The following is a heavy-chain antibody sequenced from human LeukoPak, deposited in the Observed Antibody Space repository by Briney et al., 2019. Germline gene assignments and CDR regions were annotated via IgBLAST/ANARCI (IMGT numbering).Heavy chain of an antibody. J-gene: IGHJ6*02. Sequence: KPSETLSLTCTVSGGSISSSSYYWGWIRQPPGKGLEWIGSIYYSGSTNYNPSLKSRVTISVDTSKNQFSLKLSSVTAADTAVYYCASTLGGSYYGSYYYYGMDVWGQGTTVTVSS. D-gene: IGHD1-26*01. CDR3: ASTLGGSYYGSYYYYGMDV. CDR1: GGSISSSSYY. CDR2: IYYSGST. V-gene: IGHV4-39*07.